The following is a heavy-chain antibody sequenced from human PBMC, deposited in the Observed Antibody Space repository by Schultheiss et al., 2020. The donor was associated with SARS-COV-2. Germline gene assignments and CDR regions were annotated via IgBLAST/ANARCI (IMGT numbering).Heavy chain of an antibody. Sequence: ASVKVSCKASGYTFTSYGISWVRQAPGQGLEWMGWISAYNGNTNYAQKLQGRVTITRDTSTSTAYMELRSLRSDDTAVYYCAISYYDFWSGPPVGGYFDYWGQGTLVTVSS. CDR3: AISYYDFWSGPPVGGYFDY. CDR2: ISAYNGNT. D-gene: IGHD3-3*01. V-gene: IGHV1-18*01. CDR1: GYTFTSYG. J-gene: IGHJ4*02.